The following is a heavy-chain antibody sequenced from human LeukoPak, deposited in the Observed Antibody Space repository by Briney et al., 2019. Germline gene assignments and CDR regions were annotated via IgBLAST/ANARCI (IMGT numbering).Heavy chain of an antibody. J-gene: IGHJ4*02. CDR2: IKYDGSAT. Sequence: GGPLRLSCAASGFTFSNYWMHWIRQVPGKGLVWVSHIKYDGSATNYADSVKGRFTISRDNAKNTLYLQMNSLRAEDTAVYYCVSGSLQSGYNFDYWGQGALVTVSS. V-gene: IGHV3-74*01. CDR3: VSGSLQSGYNFDY. D-gene: IGHD3-3*01. CDR1: GFTFSNYW.